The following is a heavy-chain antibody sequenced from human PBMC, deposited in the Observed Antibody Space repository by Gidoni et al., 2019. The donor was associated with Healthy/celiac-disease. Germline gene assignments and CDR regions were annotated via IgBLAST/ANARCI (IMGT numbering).Heavy chain of an antibody. D-gene: IGHD5-12*01. CDR3: ARVRDGYNWVDY. J-gene: IGHJ4*02. V-gene: IGHV1-8*01. CDR2: MNPNSGNT. CDR1: GYTFTSYD. Sequence: QVQLVQSGAEVKKPGASVKVSCKASGYTFTSYDINWVRQATGQGLAWMGWMNPNSGNTGYAQKFQSRVTMTRNTSISTAYMELSSLRSEDTAVYYCARVRDGYNWVDYWGQGTLVTVSS.